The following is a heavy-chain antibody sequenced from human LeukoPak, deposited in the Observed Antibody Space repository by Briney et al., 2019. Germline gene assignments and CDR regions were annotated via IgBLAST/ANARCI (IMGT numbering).Heavy chain of an antibody. CDR2: ISSSGSTI. CDR3: AKLGLLLGLDY. Sequence: PGGSLRLSCAASGFTFSSYSMNWVRQAPGKGLEWVSYISSSGSTIYYADSVKGRFTISRDNAKNSLYLQMNSLRAEDTAVYYCAKLGLLLGLDYWGQGTLVTVSS. J-gene: IGHJ4*02. CDR1: GFTFSSYS. V-gene: IGHV3-48*04. D-gene: IGHD3-22*01.